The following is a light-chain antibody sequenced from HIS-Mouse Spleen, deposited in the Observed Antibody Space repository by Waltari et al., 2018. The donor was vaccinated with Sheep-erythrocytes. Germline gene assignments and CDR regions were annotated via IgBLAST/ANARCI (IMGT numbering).Light chain of an antibody. CDR1: SSNIGAGYD. CDR3: QSYDSSLSGWV. Sequence: QSVLTQPPPVSGAPGQRVTISCTGSSSNIGAGYDVHWYRQLPGPAPKLPIHGNRHRPSGGPYRFSGSKSGTSASLAIAGLQAEDEADYSCQSYDSSLSGWVFGGGTKLTVL. CDR2: GNR. J-gene: IGLJ3*02. V-gene: IGLV1-40*01.